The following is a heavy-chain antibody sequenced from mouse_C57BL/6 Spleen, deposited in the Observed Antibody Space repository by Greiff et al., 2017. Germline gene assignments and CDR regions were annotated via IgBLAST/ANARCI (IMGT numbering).Heavy chain of an antibody. CDR1: GFTFSSSA. V-gene: IGHV5-9-1*02. D-gene: IGHD2-4*01. CDR3: TRGGLRAWFAY. Sequence: EVKLVESGEGLVKPGGSLKLSCAASGFTFSSSAMSWVRQTPEKRLEWVAYISSGGDYIYYADTVNGRFTISRDNARNTLYLQMSSLKSEDTAMYYCTRGGLRAWFAYWGQGTLVTVSA. J-gene: IGHJ3*01. CDR2: ISSGGDYI.